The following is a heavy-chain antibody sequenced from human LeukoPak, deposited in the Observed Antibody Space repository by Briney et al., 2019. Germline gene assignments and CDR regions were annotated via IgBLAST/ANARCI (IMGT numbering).Heavy chain of an antibody. Sequence: GGSLRLSCAASEFTFSNYAMTWVRQAPGKGLKWVSTISGSGTATYYADSVKGRFTISRDNSNNTLYLQMNSLRDEDTAVYYCAKLPGSTLNYYYYYMDVWGKGTTVTVSS. CDR3: AKLPGSTLNYYYYYMDV. J-gene: IGHJ6*03. CDR2: ISGSGTAT. CDR1: EFTFSNYA. D-gene: IGHD3-10*01. V-gene: IGHV3-23*01.